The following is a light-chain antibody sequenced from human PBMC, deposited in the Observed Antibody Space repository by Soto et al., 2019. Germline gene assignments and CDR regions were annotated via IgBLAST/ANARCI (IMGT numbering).Light chain of an antibody. CDR2: VAS. CDR3: QQYATSPIT. CDR1: QSVASNY. J-gene: IGKJ5*01. Sequence: ENVLTQSPGTLSLSPGERATRSCRASQSVASNYLAWYQQKPGQAPRLLIFVASVRATGIPGRFSGSGSGADFTLTISRLEPEDFAVYYFQQYATSPITFGQGTRLDI. V-gene: IGKV3-20*01.